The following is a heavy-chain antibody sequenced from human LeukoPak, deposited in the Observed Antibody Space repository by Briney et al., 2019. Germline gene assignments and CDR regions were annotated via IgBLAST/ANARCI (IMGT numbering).Heavy chain of an antibody. CDR1: GFTVSSNY. CDR3: ARGDYGTFQH. CDR2: IYGGDST. Sequence: GGSLRLSCAASGFTVSSNYMSWVRQAPGKGLEWVSGIYGGDSTYYADSVKGRFTISRDNSKNTLFLQVNSLRAEDTAVYYCARGDYGTFQHWGQGTLVTVSS. J-gene: IGHJ1*01. D-gene: IGHD4-17*01. V-gene: IGHV3-66*01.